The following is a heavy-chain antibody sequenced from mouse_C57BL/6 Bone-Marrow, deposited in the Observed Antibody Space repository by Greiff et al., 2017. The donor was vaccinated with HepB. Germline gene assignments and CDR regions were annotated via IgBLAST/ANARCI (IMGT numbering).Heavy chain of an antibody. CDR1: GFNIKDDY. Sequence: VQLKQSGAELVRPGASVKLSCTASGFNIKDDYMHWVKQRPEQGLEWIGWIDPENGDTEYASKFQGKATITADTSSNTAYLQLSSLTSEDTAVYYCTTAYDYDALFAYWGQGTLVTVSA. J-gene: IGHJ3*01. D-gene: IGHD2-4*01. V-gene: IGHV14-4*01. CDR2: IDPENGDT. CDR3: TTAYDYDALFAY.